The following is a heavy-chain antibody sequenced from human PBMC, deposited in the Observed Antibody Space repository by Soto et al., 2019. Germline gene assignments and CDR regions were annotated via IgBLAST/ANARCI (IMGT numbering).Heavy chain of an antibody. CDR2: AYYRSRWRY. J-gene: IGHJ4*02. Sequence: SQTLSLTCAISGDSVSNNGATWNSIRQSPSRGLEWLGRAYYRSRWRYDYATSVRGRITINPDTSKNQFSLQLNSVTPEDTAVYYCARDPPDFNSGLDYWGQGALVTVSS. CDR1: GDSVSNNGAT. CDR3: ARDPPDFNSGLDY. V-gene: IGHV6-1*01. D-gene: IGHD6-19*01.